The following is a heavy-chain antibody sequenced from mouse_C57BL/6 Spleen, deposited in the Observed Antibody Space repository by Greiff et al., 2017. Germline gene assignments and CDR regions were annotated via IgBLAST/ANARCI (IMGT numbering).Heavy chain of an antibody. V-gene: IGHV1-59*01. D-gene: IGHD1-1*01. CDR2: IDPSDSYT. J-gene: IGHJ2*01. Sequence: QVQLQQPGAELVRPGTSVKLSCKASGYTFTSYWLHWVKQRPGQGLEWIGVIDPSDSYTNYNQKFKGKATLTVDTSYSTAYMQRSRLTSEDSAVYYCARSTTVVRGNYFDYWGQGTTLTVSS. CDR3: ARSTTVVRGNYFDY. CDR1: GYTFTSYW.